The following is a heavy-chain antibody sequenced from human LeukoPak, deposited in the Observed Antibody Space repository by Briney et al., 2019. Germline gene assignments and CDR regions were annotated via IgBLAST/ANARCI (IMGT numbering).Heavy chain of an antibody. D-gene: IGHD3-9*01. CDR3: TTDLYYDILTGYYVDY. CDR2: IKSKTDGGTT. J-gene: IGHJ4*02. CDR1: GFTFSNAR. V-gene: IGHV3-15*01. Sequence: GGSLRLSCAASGFTFSNARMSWVRQAPGKGLEWVGRIKSKTDGGTTDYAAPVKGRFTISRDDSKNTLYLQMNSLKTEDTAVYYCTTDLYYDILTGYYVDYWGQGTLVTVSS.